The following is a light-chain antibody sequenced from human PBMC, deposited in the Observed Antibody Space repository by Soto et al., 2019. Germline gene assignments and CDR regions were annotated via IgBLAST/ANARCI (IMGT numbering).Light chain of an antibody. CDR3: QSYDSSLSGSGRV. CDR1: SSNIGAGYD. V-gene: IGLV1-40*01. CDR2: GNS. Sequence: QSVLTQPPSVSGAPGQRVTISCTGSSSNIGAGYDVHWYQQLPGTAPKLLIYGNSNRPSGVPDRFSGSKSGTSASLAITGLQAEEEADYYCQSYDSSLSGSGRVFGGGTKLTVL. J-gene: IGLJ2*01.